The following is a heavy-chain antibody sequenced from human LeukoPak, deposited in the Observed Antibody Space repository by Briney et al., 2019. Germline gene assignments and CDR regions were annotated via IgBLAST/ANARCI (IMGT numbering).Heavy chain of an antibody. V-gene: IGHV3-11*04. CDR2: ISSSGSTI. Sequence: PRGSLRLSCAASGFTFSDYYMSWIRQAPGKGLEWVSYISSSGSTIYYADSVKGRFTISRDNAKNSLYLQMNSLRAEDTAVYYCARVYWRIAVAGWYFDYWGQGTLVTVSS. CDR3: ARVYWRIAVAGWYFDY. J-gene: IGHJ4*02. CDR1: GFTFSDYY. D-gene: IGHD6-19*01.